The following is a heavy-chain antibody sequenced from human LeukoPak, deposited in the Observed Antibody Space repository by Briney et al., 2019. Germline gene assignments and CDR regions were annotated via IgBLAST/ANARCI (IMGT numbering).Heavy chain of an antibody. CDR2: LKSSGDTT. Sequence: ASVKVSCKTSGYSFTSYHMHWLRQAPGQGLEWVGILKSSGDTTVYAQKFQGRVTMTRNTSISTAYMELSSLRSEDTAVYYCARGSRLDDYWGQGTLVTVSS. J-gene: IGHJ4*02. CDR1: GYSFTSYH. V-gene: IGHV1-46*01. D-gene: IGHD2-2*01. CDR3: ARGSRLDDY.